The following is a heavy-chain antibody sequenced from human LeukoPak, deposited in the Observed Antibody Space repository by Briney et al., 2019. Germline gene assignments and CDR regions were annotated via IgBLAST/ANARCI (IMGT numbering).Heavy chain of an antibody. J-gene: IGHJ5*02. V-gene: IGHV3-48*01. CDR3: ARSRVGATPNWFDP. CDR1: GFTFSSYS. Sequence: GGSLRLSCAASGFTFSSYSMNWVRQAPGKGLEWVSYISSSSSTIYYADSVKGRFTISRDNAKNSLYLQMNSLRAVDTAVYYCARSRVGATPNWFDPWGQGTLVTVSS. CDR2: ISSSSSTI. D-gene: IGHD1-26*01.